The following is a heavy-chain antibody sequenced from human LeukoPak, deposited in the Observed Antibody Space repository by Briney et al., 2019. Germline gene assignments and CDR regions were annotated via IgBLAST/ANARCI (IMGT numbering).Heavy chain of an antibody. J-gene: IGHJ4*02. V-gene: IGHV1-8*01. CDR2: MNPNSGNT. D-gene: IGHD3-22*01. CDR3: ARGQWNYYDSSGGEFDY. Sequence: GASVKVSCKASGYTFTSYDINWVRQATGQGLEWMGWMNPNSGNTGYAQKFQGRVTMTRNTSISTAYMELSSLRSEDTAVYYCARGQWNYYDSSGGEFDYWGQGTLVTVSS. CDR1: GYTFTSYD.